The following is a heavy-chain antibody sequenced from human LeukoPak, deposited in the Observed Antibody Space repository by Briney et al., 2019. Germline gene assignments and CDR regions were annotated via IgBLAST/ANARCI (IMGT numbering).Heavy chain of an antibody. CDR3: VPSSIRDWFDP. CDR2: ISSSSSYI. V-gene: IGHV3-21*01. J-gene: IGHJ5*02. Sequence: PGGSLRLSCAASGFTLSTYVMHWVRQAPGKGLEWVSSISSSSSYIYYADSVKGRFTISRDNAKNSLYLQMNSLRAEDTAVYYCVPSSIRDWFDPWGQGTLVTVSS. CDR1: GFTLSTYV. D-gene: IGHD6-6*01.